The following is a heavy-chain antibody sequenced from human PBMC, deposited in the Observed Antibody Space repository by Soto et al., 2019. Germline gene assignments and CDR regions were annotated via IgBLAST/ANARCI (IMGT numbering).Heavy chain of an antibody. D-gene: IGHD4-4*01. CDR1: GFTFSSYG. J-gene: IGHJ6*02. Sequence: XGSLRLSCSASGFTFSSYGMHWVRQAPGKGLEWVAVILYDGSNKYYADSVKGRFTISRDNSKNTLYLQMNSLRAEDTAVYYCARDRGVTTTVLKTYYYYGMDAWGQGTTVTVSS. CDR3: ARDRGVTTTVLKTYYYYGMDA. CDR2: ILYDGSNK. V-gene: IGHV3-33*01.